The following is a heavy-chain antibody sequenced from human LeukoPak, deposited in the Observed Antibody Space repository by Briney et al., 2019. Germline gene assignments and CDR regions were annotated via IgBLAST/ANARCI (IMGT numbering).Heavy chain of an antibody. CDR1: GYNFMTYW. J-gene: IGHJ4*02. CDR2: IYPGESDI. V-gene: IGHV5-51*01. D-gene: IGHD4-17*01. CDR3: ARASGDGRFDY. Sequence: GESLKISCKVSGYNFMTYWIGWVRPIPGKGLEWMGIIYPGESDIRYSPSFQGQVTISADKSISTAYLQWSSLKASDTAIYYCARASGDGRFDYWGQGTLVTVSS.